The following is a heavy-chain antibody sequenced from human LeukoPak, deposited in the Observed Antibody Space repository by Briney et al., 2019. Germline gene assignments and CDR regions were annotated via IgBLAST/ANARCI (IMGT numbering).Heavy chain of an antibody. Sequence: ASVKVSXKASGGTFSSYAISWVRQAPGQGLEWMGGIIPIFGTANYAQKFQGRVTITTDESTSTAYMELSSLRSEDTAVYYCARDKGGGYGGYFDYWGQGTLVTVSS. CDR1: GGTFSSYA. J-gene: IGHJ4*02. D-gene: IGHD4-23*01. CDR3: ARDKGGGYGGYFDY. V-gene: IGHV1-69*05. CDR2: IIPIFGTA.